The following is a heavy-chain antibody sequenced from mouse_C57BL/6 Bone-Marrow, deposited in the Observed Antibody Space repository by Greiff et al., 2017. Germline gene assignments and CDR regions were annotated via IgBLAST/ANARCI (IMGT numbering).Heavy chain of an antibody. CDR1: GFTFTDYY. J-gene: IGHJ3*01. Sequence: EVKLMESGGGLVQPGGSLSLSCAASGFTFTDYYMSWVRQPPGTALEWLGFIRNKANGYTTEYSASVKGRFTISRDNSQSILYLQMHDLRAEDSATSYCARWDGSLAYWGQGTLVTVSA. V-gene: IGHV7-3*01. CDR3: ARWDGSLAY. D-gene: IGHD1-1*01. CDR2: IRNKANGYTT.